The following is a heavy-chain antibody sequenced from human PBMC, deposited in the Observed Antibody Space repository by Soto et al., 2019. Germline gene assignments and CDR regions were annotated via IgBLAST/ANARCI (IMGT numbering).Heavy chain of an antibody. V-gene: IGHV3-9*01. CDR1: GFTFDDNA. CDR3: AISQDRGGRTTFIY. CDR2: INWKSDI. D-gene: IGHD3-16*01. Sequence: GGSLRLSCAVSGFTFDDNAMHWVRQAPEKGLEWVSGINWKSDIGYADSVKGRLTISRDNAENSLYLQMNSLRAEDTALYYCAISQDRGGRTTFIYWGQGTLVTVSS. J-gene: IGHJ4*02.